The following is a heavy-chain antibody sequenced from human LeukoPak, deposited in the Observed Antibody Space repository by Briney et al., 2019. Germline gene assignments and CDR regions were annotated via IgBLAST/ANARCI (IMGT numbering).Heavy chain of an antibody. CDR2: ISYSGST. J-gene: IGHJ4*02. D-gene: IGHD6-19*01. CDR3: ARVPPRSSGWYFFDY. CDR1: NGSISSYY. V-gene: IGHV4-59*01. Sequence: SETLSLTCTVSNGSISSYYWSWIRQPPGKGLEWIGYISYSGSTNYNPSLKSRVTISVDTSKNQFSLKLNSVTAADTAVYYCARVPPRSSGWYFFDYWGQGTLVTVSS.